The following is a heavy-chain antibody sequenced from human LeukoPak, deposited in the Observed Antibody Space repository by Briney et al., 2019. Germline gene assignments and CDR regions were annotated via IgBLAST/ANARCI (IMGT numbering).Heavy chain of an antibody. CDR2: TYYTGSA. CDR3: ARDRDGYAYSFDY. CDR1: GGSITSGSYH. D-gene: IGHD5-24*01. V-gene: IGHV4-39*02. Sequence: SETLSLTCTVSGGSITSGSYHWGWIRQSPGKGLEWIGNTYYTGSAYYRPSLQSRVSISVDTSKKEFSLKLTSVTAADTAVYYCARDRDGYAYSFDYWGQGTLVTVSS. J-gene: IGHJ4*02.